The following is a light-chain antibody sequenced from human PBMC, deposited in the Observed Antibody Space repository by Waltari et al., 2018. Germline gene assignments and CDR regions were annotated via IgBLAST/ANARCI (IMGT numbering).Light chain of an antibody. CDR3: QSYDSSLSGSV. J-gene: IGLJ2*01. Sequence: LTQPPSVSGAPGQRVTISCTGSSSNIGAGYDVHWYQLLPGTAPKLLIYGNSNRPSGVPDRFSGSKSGTSASLAITGLQAEDEAGYYCQSYDSSLSGSVFGGGTKLTVL. CDR2: GNS. CDR1: SSNIGAGYD. V-gene: IGLV1-40*01.